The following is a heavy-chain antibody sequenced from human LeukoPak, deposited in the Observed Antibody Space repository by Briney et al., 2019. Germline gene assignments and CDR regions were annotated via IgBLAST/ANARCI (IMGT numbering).Heavy chain of an antibody. D-gene: IGHD3-10*01. CDR3: ARAMVRGVQIQNYYYYYYMDV. J-gene: IGHJ6*03. V-gene: IGHV1-46*01. CDR2: INPRGVST. CDR1: GYTFTSYY. Sequence: GASVKLSRKASGYTFTSYYMHWVRHPPAQGREWMGVINPRGVSTSYTQKFQGRVTITRHTATSTVYMEVRSLRSEDAAVYYCARAMVRGVQIQNYYYYYYMDVWGKGTTVTISS.